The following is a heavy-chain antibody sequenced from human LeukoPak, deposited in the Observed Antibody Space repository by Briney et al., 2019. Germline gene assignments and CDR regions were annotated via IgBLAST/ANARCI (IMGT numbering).Heavy chain of an antibody. J-gene: IGHJ4*02. Sequence: PSETLSLTCTVSGGSISSYYWSWIRQPPGKGLEWIGYIYYSGSTNYNPSLKSRVTISVDTSKNQFSLKLSSVTAADTAVYYCARGLCSSTSCSDYWGQGTLVTVSS. CDR2: IYYSGST. CDR1: GGSISSYY. D-gene: IGHD2-2*01. V-gene: IGHV4-59*01. CDR3: ARGLCSSTSCSDY.